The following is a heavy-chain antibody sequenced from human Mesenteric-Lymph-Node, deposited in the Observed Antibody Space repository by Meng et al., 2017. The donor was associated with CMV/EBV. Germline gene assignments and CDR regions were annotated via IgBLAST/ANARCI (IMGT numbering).Heavy chain of an antibody. D-gene: IGHD3-3*02. J-gene: IGHJ4*02. CDR3: ARVATRNFDY. V-gene: IGHV3-66*03. CDR2: IYSCGST. Sequence: GESLKISCAASGFTVSSNYMSWVRQAPGKGLEWVSVIYSCGSTYYADSVKGRFTISRDNAKNTLYLQMNSLRAEDTAVYYCARVATRNFDYWGQGTLVTVSS. CDR1: GFTVSSNY.